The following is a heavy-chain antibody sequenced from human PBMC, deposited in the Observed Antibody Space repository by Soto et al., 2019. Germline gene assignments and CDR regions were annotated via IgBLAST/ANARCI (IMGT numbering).Heavy chain of an antibody. CDR1: GDSFHNFY. D-gene: IGHD3-16*01. J-gene: IGHJ4*02. Sequence: PSETLSLTCNLSGDSFHNFYWLWIRQPPGKGLEWVGHVHYSGSTNYSPSLNSRATISLDTSKSQLSLKLRSVTAADTAMYFCARGVDYYATSGYCSFDSWGQGIPVTVSS. V-gene: IGHV4-59*01. CDR3: ARGVDYYATSGYCSFDS. CDR2: VHYSGST.